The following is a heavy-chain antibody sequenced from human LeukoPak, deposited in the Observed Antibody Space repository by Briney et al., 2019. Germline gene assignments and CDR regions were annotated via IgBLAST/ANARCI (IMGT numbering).Heavy chain of an antibody. Sequence: GESLKISCKGSGYIFSGYWIGWVRQKPGKGLEWMGIIYPGDSDTRYSPSFEGQVTISADRSISTAFLQWSRLQASDTAMYYCARLSFGYWGQGTLVTVSS. CDR1: GYIFSGYW. CDR2: IYPGDSDT. V-gene: IGHV5-51*01. D-gene: IGHD3-10*01. CDR3: ARLSFGY. J-gene: IGHJ4*02.